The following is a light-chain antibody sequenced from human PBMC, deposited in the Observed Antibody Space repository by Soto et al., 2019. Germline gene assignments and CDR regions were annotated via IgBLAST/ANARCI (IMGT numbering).Light chain of an antibody. V-gene: IGKV1-27*01. CDR1: QGITNF. CDR2: AAS. Sequence: DIQMTKSPSSLSASVGARVTLSCRASQGITNFLAWYQQKPGKVPKLLIYAASTLQSGVPSRFSGGGSGTDFTLTISSLQPEDVATYYCQKYNSVPLTFGGGTRVEI. CDR3: QKYNSVPLT. J-gene: IGKJ4*01.